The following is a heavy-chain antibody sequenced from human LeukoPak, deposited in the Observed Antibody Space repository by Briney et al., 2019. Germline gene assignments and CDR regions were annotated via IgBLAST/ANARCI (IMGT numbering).Heavy chain of an antibody. CDR3: ARVQGMSGYFLIDF. V-gene: IGHV4-59*01. CDR2: IYYGGNT. CDR1: GGSISSNY. J-gene: IGHJ4*02. Sequence: SETLSLTCTVSGGSISSNYWSWIRQPPGKGLEWIGYIYYGGNTNYNPSLKSRVTISVDTSKNQLSLRLNSVTAADTAVYYCARVQGMSGYFLIDFWGQGTLVTVSS. D-gene: IGHD3-3*01.